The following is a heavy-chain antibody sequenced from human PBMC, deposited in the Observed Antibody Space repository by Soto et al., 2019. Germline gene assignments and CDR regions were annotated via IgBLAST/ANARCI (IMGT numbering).Heavy chain of an antibody. Sequence: PGVSLRLSCAASGFTFSSNWMHWVRRFPGRGLVWVSRINTDGSRTSYEDSVEGRFTISRDNAKNTVYLQMSSLRAEDTAVYYCARDGEGFWVQGTLVTVSS. CDR1: GFTFSSNW. D-gene: IGHD2-21*01. V-gene: IGHV3-74*01. J-gene: IGHJ4*02. CDR3: ARDGEGF. CDR2: INTDGSRT.